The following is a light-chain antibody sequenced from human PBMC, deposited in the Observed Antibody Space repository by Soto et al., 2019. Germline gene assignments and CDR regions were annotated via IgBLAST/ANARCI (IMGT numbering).Light chain of an antibody. CDR2: DAS. CDR1: QSVSNY. V-gene: IGKV3-11*01. Sequence: DIVLAQSPATLSFSPGERASLSCRASQSVSNYLAWYQQKPGQAPRLLLYDASNRATGIPPRFSGSGSGTELTLTISGLEPEDFAVYHCKQRSNWQWTFGQGTKVDIX. CDR3: KQRSNWQWT. J-gene: IGKJ1*01.